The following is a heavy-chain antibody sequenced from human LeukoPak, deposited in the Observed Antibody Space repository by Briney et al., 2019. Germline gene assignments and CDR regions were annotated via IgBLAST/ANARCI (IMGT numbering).Heavy chain of an antibody. J-gene: IGHJ4*02. CDR1: GGSISSSSYY. D-gene: IGHD1-1*01. CDR3: ARLWRAAIDY. V-gene: IGHV4-39*01. Sequence: SETLSLTCTVVSGGSISSSSYYWGWIRQPPGKGLEWVGSFYYSGSTYYNPSLKSRVTISADTSKNQFSLKLSSVTAADTAVYYCARLWRAAIDYGGQGILVTVSS. CDR2: FYYSGST.